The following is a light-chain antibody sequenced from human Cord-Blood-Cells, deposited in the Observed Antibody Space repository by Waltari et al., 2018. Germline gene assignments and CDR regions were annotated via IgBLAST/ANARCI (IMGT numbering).Light chain of an antibody. CDR2: AAS. CDR3: QQSYSTPGT. Sequence: DIQMTQSPSSLSASVGDRVTITCRASQSISSYLNWYQQKPGKAPKLLIYAASSLQSGVPARFSCSGSETDFSLTISSLQPEDFATYYCQQSYSTPGTFGQGTKVEIK. CDR1: QSISSY. V-gene: IGKV1-39*01. J-gene: IGKJ1*01.